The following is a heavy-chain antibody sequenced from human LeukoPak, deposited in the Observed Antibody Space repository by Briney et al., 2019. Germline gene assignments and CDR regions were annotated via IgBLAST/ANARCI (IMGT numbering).Heavy chain of an antibody. J-gene: IGHJ3*02. V-gene: IGHV4-59*11. Sequence: SETLSLTCAVSDDSFSSHYWTWIRQPPGKGLEWIGYISYIGSTNYNPSLKSRVTISIDTSKNEFSLKLTSVTAADTAVCYCARDLVTVTKGFDIWGQGTMVAVSS. CDR2: ISYIGST. CDR3: ARDLVTVTKGFDI. D-gene: IGHD4-17*01. CDR1: DDSFSSHY.